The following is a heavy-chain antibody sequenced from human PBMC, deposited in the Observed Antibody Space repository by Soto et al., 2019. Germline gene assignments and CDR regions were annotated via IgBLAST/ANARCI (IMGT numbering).Heavy chain of an antibody. D-gene: IGHD7-27*01. CDR2: IYYSGST. CDR3: AIKRVLGSFDY. CDR1: GGSISSGGYY. V-gene: IGHV4-31*03. Sequence: SETLSLTCTVSGGSISSGGYYWSWIRQHPGKGLEWIGYIYYSGSTYYNPSLKSRVTISVDTSKNQFSLKLSSVTAADTAVCYCAIKRVLGSFDYWGQGTLVTVSS. J-gene: IGHJ4*02.